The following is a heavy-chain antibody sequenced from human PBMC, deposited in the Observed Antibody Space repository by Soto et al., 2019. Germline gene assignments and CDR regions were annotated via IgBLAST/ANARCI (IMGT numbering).Heavy chain of an antibody. J-gene: IGHJ6*02. CDR3: TTVYSSSPFYYYYGMDV. D-gene: IGHD6-13*01. CDR1: GFTFSNAW. Sequence: EVQLVESGGDLVKPGGSLRLSCIVSGFTFSNAWMSWVRQAPGKGLEWVGRIKSKTDGGTTDYAAPVKGRFTISRDDSKNTLYLQMNSLKTEDTAVYYCTTVYSSSPFYYYYGMDVWGQGTTVTVSS. CDR2: IKSKTDGGTT. V-gene: IGHV3-15*01.